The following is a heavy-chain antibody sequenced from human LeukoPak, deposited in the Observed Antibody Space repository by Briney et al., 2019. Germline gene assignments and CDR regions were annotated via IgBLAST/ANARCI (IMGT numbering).Heavy chain of an antibody. CDR2: IYHSGST. CDR1: GYSISSGYY. D-gene: IGHD3-22*01. J-gene: IGHJ6*03. V-gene: IGHV4-38-2*01. Sequence: SETLSLTCAVSGYSISSGYYWGWIRQPPGKGLAWIGSIYHSGSTYYNPSLKSRVTISVDTSKNQFSLKLSSVTAADTAVYYCARLISGSSGYYHYYYYYYYMDVWGKGTTVTVPS. CDR3: ARLISGSSGYYHYYYYYYYMDV.